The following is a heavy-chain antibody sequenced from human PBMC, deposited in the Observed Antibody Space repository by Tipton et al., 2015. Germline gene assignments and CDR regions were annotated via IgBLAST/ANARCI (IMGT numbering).Heavy chain of an antibody. CDR1: GGSISGNSRY. CDR3: ANLYVDYDY. Sequence: LRLSCNVSGGSISGNSRYWGWIRQPPGKGLEWIGSIYYSGNTYYNPSLKSRVTISVDTSKNQFSLNLTSVTAADTAIYYCANLYVDYDYWGQGTLVTVSS. J-gene: IGHJ4*02. CDR2: IYYSGNT. V-gene: IGHV4-39*01. D-gene: IGHD4-17*01.